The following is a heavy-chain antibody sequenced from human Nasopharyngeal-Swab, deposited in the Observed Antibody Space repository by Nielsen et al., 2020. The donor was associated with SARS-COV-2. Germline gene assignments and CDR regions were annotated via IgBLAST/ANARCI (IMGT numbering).Heavy chain of an antibody. V-gene: IGHV3-33*01. Sequence: GESLKISCVASGFTFSSYGMHWVRQAPGKGLEWVAVIWYDGSNKYHADSVKGRFTISRDNSKNTLYLQMNSLRAEDTAVYYCARDLRCSSTSCYDEAAYWGQGTLVTVSS. CDR2: IWYDGSNK. CDR1: GFTFSSYG. J-gene: IGHJ4*02. CDR3: ARDLRCSSTSCYDEAAY. D-gene: IGHD2-2*01.